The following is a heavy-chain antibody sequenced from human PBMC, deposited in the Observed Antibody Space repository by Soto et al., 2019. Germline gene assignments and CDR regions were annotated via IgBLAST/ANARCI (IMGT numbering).Heavy chain of an antibody. D-gene: IGHD5-12*01. Sequence: PSETLSLTCAVSGGSISSGGYSWSWIRQPPGKGLEWIGYMYHSGSTYYNPSLKSRVTISIDRSKNQFSLKLSSVTAEDTAVYYWTRLGRDGYPTPFAYWGQGTLVTVPS. V-gene: IGHV4-30-2*01. J-gene: IGHJ4*02. CDR3: TRLGRDGYPTPFAY. CDR2: MYHSGST. CDR1: GGSISSGGYS.